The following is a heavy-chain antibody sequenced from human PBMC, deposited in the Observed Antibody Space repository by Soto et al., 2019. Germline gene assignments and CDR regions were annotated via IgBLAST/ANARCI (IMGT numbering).Heavy chain of an antibody. V-gene: IGHV3-7*04. CDR1: GFTFSNYW. Sequence: EVLLVESGGGLVQPGGSLRLSCAASGFTFSNYWMGWVRQAPGKGLEWVANMKQDGSEKYYLDSVKGRFTISRDNAKNSLFLQMNSLRAEDTAVYYCAGGVYELDPWGQGTLVTVSS. CDR2: MKQDGSEK. J-gene: IGHJ5*02. CDR3: AGGVYELDP. D-gene: IGHD3-16*01.